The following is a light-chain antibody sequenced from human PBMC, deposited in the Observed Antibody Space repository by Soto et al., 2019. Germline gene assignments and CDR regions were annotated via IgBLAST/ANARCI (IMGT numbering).Light chain of an antibody. V-gene: IGLV2-8*01. J-gene: IGLJ1*01. CDR3: SSYAGSSNV. Sequence: QSVLTQPPSASGSRGQSVAISCTGTSSDVGGYNYVSWYQQHPGKAPKLMIYEVNKRPSGVPDRFSGSKSGNTASLTVSGLQAEDEADYYCSSYAGSSNVFGTGTKLTGL. CDR2: EVN. CDR1: SSDVGGYNY.